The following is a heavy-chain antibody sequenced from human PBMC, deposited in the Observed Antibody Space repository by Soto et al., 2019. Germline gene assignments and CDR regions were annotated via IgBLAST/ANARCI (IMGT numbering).Heavy chain of an antibody. CDR2: IIPIFGTA. CDR1: GGTFSSYA. Sequence: QVQLVQSGAEVKKPGSSVQVSCKASGGTFSSYAISWVRQAPGQGLEWMGGIIPIFGTANYAQKFQGRVTITADESTSTAYMELSSLRSEDTAVYYCARDPALMTTVTPHYCYGMDVWGQGTTVTVSS. J-gene: IGHJ6*02. D-gene: IGHD4-17*01. V-gene: IGHV1-69*01. CDR3: ARDPALMTTVTPHYCYGMDV.